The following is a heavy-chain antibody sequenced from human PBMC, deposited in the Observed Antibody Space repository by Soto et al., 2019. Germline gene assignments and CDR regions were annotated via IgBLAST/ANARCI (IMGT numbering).Heavy chain of an antibody. V-gene: IGHV4-59*01. Sequence: SETLSLTCTVSGGSISSYYWSWIRQPPGKGLEWIGYIYYSGSTNYNPSLKSRVTISVDTSKNQFSLKLSSVTAADTAVYYCARDHGAGAHFDYWGQGTLVTVSS. D-gene: IGHD6-19*01. CDR1: GGSISSYY. J-gene: IGHJ4*02. CDR3: ARDHGAGAHFDY. CDR2: IYYSGST.